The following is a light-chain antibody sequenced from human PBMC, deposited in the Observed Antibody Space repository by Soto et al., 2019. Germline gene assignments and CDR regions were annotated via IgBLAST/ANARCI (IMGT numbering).Light chain of an antibody. CDR1: SSDVGNYNL. J-gene: IGLJ1*01. CDR3: SSYTTSSTSYV. Sequence: QSALTQPASVSGSPGQSITISCTGTSSDVGNYNLVSWYQQHPGKAPKLMIFEVSNRPSGVSNRFSGSKSGNTASLTISGLQAEDEDDYYYSSYTTSSTSYVFGTGTKLTVL. CDR2: EVS. V-gene: IGLV2-14*02.